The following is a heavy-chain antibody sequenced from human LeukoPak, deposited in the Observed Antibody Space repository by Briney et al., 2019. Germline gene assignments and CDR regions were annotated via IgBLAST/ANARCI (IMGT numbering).Heavy chain of an antibody. CDR3: AMASFYGSGSYRN. V-gene: IGHV1-18*01. CDR1: GYAFNSYG. Sequence: ASVKVCCKASGYAFNSYGISWVRQAPGQGLEWMGWINPHNDNTNYAQKLQGRVTMTTDTSTSTAYMELRSLRSDDTAVYYCAMASFYGSGSYRNWGQGALVTVSS. CDR2: INPHNDNT. D-gene: IGHD3-10*01. J-gene: IGHJ4*02.